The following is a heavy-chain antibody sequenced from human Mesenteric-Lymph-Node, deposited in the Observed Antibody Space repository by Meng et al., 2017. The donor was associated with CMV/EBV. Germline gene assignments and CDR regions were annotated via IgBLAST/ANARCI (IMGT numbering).Heavy chain of an antibody. J-gene: IGHJ6*02. V-gene: IGHV4-34*01. CDR3: ARVGTYYDFWSGYKLNYYGMDV. CDR1: GGSFSGYY. CDR2: INHSGST. Sequence: GSLRLSCAVYGGSFSGYYWSWIRQPPGKGLEWIGEINHSGSTNYNPSLKSRVTISVDTSKNQFSLKLSSVTAADTAVYYCARVGTYYDFWSGYKLNYYGMDVWGQGTTVTVSS. D-gene: IGHD3-3*01.